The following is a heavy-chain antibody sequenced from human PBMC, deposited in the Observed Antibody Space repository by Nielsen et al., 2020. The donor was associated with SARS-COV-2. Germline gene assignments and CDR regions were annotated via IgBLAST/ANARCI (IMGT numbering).Heavy chain of an antibody. J-gene: IGHJ4*02. Sequence: GESLKISCAASGFTFSSYGMHWVRQAPGKGLEWVAVIWYDGSNKYYADSVKGRFTISRDNSKNTLYLQMNSLRAEDTAVYYCAKGSGDYVIDYWGQGTLVTVSS. CDR2: IWYDGSNK. V-gene: IGHV3-30*02. D-gene: IGHD4-17*01. CDR3: AKGSGDYVIDY. CDR1: GFTFSSYG.